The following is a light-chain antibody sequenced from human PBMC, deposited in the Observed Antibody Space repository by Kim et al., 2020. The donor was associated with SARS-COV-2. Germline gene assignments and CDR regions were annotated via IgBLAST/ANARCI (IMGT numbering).Light chain of an antibody. Sequence: TSINCKSSQSVLYSSNNKNYLAWYQQKPGQPPKLLIYWASTRESGVPDRFSGSGSGTDFTLTISSLQAEDVAVYYCQQYYSTPWTFGQGTKVDIK. J-gene: IGKJ1*01. V-gene: IGKV4-1*01. CDR3: QQYYSTPWT. CDR2: WAS. CDR1: QSVLYSSNNKNY.